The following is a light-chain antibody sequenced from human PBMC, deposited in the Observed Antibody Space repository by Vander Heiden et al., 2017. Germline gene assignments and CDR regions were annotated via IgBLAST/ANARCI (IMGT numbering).Light chain of an antibody. CDR1: QSVSTS. Sequence: EILLTQSPATMSLSPGERATLSCRASQSVSTSLAWYQQKPGQATWLLIYDASYRATGTPARFSGSGSGTDFTLTINSLAPEDFAVYYCQHRTNWPLTFGGGTKVEIK. J-gene: IGKJ4*01. CDR2: DAS. CDR3: QHRTNWPLT. V-gene: IGKV3-11*01.